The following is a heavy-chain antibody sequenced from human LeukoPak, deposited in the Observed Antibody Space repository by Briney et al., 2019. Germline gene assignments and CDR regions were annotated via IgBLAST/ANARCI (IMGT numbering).Heavy chain of an antibody. D-gene: IGHD4-17*01. CDR1: GGSISSSNG. CDR2: IYHSGST. Sequence: PSETLSLTCAVSGGSISSSNGWSWIRQHPGKGLEWIGEIYHSGSTNYNPSLKSRVTISVDKSKNQFSLKLSSVTAADTAVYYCARAVDYGDYGWFDPWGQGTLITVSS. V-gene: IGHV4-4*02. CDR3: ARAVDYGDYGWFDP. J-gene: IGHJ5*02.